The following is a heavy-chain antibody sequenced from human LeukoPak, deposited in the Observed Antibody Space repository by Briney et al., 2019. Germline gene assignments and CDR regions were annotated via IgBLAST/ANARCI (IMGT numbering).Heavy chain of an antibody. CDR3: ARGRTVVAATSAASQFDY. Sequence: SSETLSLTCAVSGASFTTYYWTWIRQSPGKGLEWIGDINHSGSTNYNPSLKSRVTISVDTSKNQFSLKLSSVTAADTAVYYCARGRTVVAATSAASQFDYWGQGTLVTVSS. CDR2: INHSGST. D-gene: IGHD2-15*01. V-gene: IGHV4-34*01. CDR1: GASFTTYY. J-gene: IGHJ4*02.